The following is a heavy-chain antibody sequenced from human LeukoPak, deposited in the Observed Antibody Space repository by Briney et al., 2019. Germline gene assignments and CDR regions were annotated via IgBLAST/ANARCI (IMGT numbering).Heavy chain of an antibody. CDR3: ARGKGRLGRRAGGFDY. V-gene: IGHV4-31*03. Sequence: SETLSLTCTVSGGSISSGGYYWSWIRQHPGKGLEWIGYIYYSGSTYYNPSLKSRVTISVDTSKNQFSLKLSSVTAADTAVYYCARGKGRLGRRAGGFDYWGQGTLVTVSS. CDR2: IYYSGST. CDR1: GGSISSGGYY. D-gene: IGHD3-16*01. J-gene: IGHJ4*02.